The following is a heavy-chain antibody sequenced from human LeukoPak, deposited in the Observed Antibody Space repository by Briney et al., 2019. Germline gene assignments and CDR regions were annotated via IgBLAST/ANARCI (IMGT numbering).Heavy chain of an antibody. D-gene: IGHD3-16*01. CDR3: ARDRGRWGHYYMDV. J-gene: IGHJ6*03. Sequence: GSLILSCAASGCTISSSWRQWVRQAPGKGLMWVSRINSNGSSTSYAASVKGRFTISRDNAKKTLYLQMNSLRAEDTAVYYCARDRGRWGHYYMDVWRKGTTVTVSS. V-gene: IGHV3-74*01. CDR1: GCTISSSW. CDR2: INSNGSST.